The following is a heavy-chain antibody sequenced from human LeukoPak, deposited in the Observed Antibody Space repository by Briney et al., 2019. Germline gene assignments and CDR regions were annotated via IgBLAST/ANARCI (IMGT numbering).Heavy chain of an antibody. CDR3: ATGADYYDSSYFDY. D-gene: IGHD3-22*01. Sequence: ASVKVSCRASGYTFTSYGISWVRQAPGKGLEWMGGFDPEDGETIYAQKFQGRITMTEDTSTDTAYMELSSLRSEDTAVYYCATGADYYDSSYFDYWGQGTLVTVSS. CDR1: GYTFTSYG. V-gene: IGHV1-24*01. J-gene: IGHJ4*02. CDR2: FDPEDGET.